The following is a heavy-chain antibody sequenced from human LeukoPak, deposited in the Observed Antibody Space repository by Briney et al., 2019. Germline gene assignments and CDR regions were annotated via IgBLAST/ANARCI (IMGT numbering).Heavy chain of an antibody. CDR1: GFTFSSYA. J-gene: IGHJ4*02. V-gene: IGHV3-23*01. D-gene: IGHD3-9*01. Sequence: GGSLRLSCAASGFTFSSYAMSWVRQAPGKGLEWVSTISGSGDSTYYADSVKGRFTISRDSSKKTLYLQTSSLRAEDTAVYYCAKGPDILTGYYNHYFDYWGQGTLVTVSS. CDR2: ISGSGDST. CDR3: AKGPDILTGYYNHYFDY.